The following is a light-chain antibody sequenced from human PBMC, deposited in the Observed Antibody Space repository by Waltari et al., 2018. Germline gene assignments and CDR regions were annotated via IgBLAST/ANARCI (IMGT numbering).Light chain of an antibody. Sequence: EIALTQSPGTLSLSVGERATVSCRARESVSRALAWYQQKPGQAPRLLIYGASTRATGIPDRFSGSGSGTDFSLTISRLEPDDFAVYYCQHYLRLPVTFGQGTTVEI. V-gene: IGKV3-20*01. CDR2: GAS. CDR3: QHYLRLPVT. J-gene: IGKJ1*01. CDR1: ESVSRA.